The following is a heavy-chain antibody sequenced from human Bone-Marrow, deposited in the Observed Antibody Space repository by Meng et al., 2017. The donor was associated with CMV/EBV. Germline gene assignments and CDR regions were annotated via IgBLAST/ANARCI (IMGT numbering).Heavy chain of an antibody. Sequence: GEFLKMSCAASGFTFSSDSMNWVRQAPGKGLEWVSSISSSSSYIYYADSVKGRFTISRDNAKNSLYLQMNSLRAEDTAVYYCAVVPAATRFYYYYGMDVWGQGTTVTVSS. V-gene: IGHV3-21*01. D-gene: IGHD2-2*01. J-gene: IGHJ6*02. CDR1: GFTFSSDS. CDR2: ISSSSSYI. CDR3: AVVPAATRFYYYYGMDV.